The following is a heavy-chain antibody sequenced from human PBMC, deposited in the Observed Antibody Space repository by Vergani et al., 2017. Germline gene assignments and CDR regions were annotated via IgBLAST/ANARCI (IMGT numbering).Heavy chain of an antibody. CDR1: GGSISSGSYY. CDR3: ARGDYYDSSGYEDY. V-gene: IGHV4-61*02. Sequence: QVQLQESGPGLVKPSQTLSLTCTVSGGSISSGSYYWSWIRQPAGKGLEWIGRIYTSGSTNYNPSLKSRVTISVDTSKNQFSLKLSSVTAADTAVYYCARGDYYDSSGYEDYWGQGTLVTVSS. D-gene: IGHD3-22*01. J-gene: IGHJ4*02. CDR2: IYTSGST.